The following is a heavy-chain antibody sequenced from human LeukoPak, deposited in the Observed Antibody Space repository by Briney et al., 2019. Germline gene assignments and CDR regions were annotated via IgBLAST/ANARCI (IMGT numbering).Heavy chain of an antibody. CDR1: GGSISSGDYY. Sequence: PSQTLSLTCTVSGGSISSGDYYWSWIRQPPGKGLEWIGYIYYSGSTYYNPSLKSRVTISVDTPKNQFSLKLSSVTAADTAVYYCARTPSITIFGVVLDYWGQGTLVTVSS. CDR2: IYYSGST. D-gene: IGHD3-3*01. J-gene: IGHJ4*02. V-gene: IGHV4-30-4*08. CDR3: ARTPSITIFGVVLDY.